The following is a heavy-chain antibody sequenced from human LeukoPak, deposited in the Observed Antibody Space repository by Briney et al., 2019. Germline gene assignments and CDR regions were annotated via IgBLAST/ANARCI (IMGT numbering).Heavy chain of an antibody. CDR1: GFTFRSYW. J-gene: IGHJ4*02. CDR3: ARTSNAAYFDF. Sequence: PGGSLRLSCAASGFTFRSYWMSWGRQAPGKGLEWVANIRPDGSGEYYVDSVKGRFTISRDNAKNSLYLQMNSLRVEDTAVYYCARTSNAAYFDFWGQGTLVTVSS. CDR2: IRPDGSGE. D-gene: IGHD1-1*01. V-gene: IGHV3-7*04.